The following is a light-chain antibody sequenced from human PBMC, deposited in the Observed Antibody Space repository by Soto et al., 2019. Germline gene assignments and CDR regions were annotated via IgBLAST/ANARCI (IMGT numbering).Light chain of an antibody. Sequence: EIVFTQSPGTLSLSPGERGTLSCRASQSVTYNSLAWYQQKPGQAPRLLIYGASTRASVIPDRFSGSGSGTDFTLTISRLEPEDCAVYYCQQYDDSPITFGQGTRLEI. V-gene: IGKV3-20*01. J-gene: IGKJ5*01. CDR2: GAS. CDR3: QQYDDSPIT. CDR1: QSVTYNS.